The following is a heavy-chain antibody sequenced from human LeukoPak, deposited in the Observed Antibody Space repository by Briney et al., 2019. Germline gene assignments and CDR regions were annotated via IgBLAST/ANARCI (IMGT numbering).Heavy chain of an antibody. CDR2: IQYYGSNQ. V-gene: IGHV3-30*02. D-gene: IGHD2-8*01. Sequence: PGGPLRLSCAASGFTFSSYGMHWVRQAPGKGLEWVAYIQYYGSNQQYADSVKGRFSISRDNSKNILYLQMNSLRAEDTAVYYCAKDRCSNGIGCYYYYMDVWGKGTTVTISS. CDR1: GFTFSSYG. CDR3: AKDRCSNGIGCYYYYMDV. J-gene: IGHJ6*03.